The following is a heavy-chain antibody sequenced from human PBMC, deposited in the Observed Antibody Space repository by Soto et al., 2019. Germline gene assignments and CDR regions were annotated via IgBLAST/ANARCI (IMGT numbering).Heavy chain of an antibody. CDR2: ISSSTSYV. D-gene: IGHD2-2*01. Sequence: EVQLVESGGGLVKPGGSLRLSCAASGFTFSRYGMNWLRQAPGKGLEWVASISSSTSYVYYADSVKGRFSISRDNAKNILYLEMYALRIEDMAVYYCARDPTEARVGNWFESWGQGTLVTVSS. CDR1: GFTFSRYG. V-gene: IGHV3-21*06. J-gene: IGHJ5*01. CDR3: ARDPTEARVGNWFES.